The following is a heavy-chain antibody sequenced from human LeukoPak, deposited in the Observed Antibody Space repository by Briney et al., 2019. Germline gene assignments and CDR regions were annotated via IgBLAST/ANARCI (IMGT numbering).Heavy chain of an antibody. D-gene: IGHD1-1*01. CDR2: INHSGST. J-gene: IGHJ3*02. V-gene: IGHV4-34*01. CDR3: ASYTTGGPDAFDI. Sequence: PSETLSLTCAVYGGSFSGYYWSWIRQPPGKGLEWIGEINHSGSTNYNPSLKSRVTISVDTSKNQFSLKLSSVTAADTAVYYCASYTTGGPDAFDIWGQGTMVTVSS. CDR1: GGSFSGYY.